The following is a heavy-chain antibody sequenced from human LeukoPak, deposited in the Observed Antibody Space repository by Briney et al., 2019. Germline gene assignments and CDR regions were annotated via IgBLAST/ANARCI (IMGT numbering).Heavy chain of an antibody. D-gene: IGHD1-26*01. CDR2: IDPNINGA. V-gene: IGHV1-2*02. J-gene: IGHJ4*02. CDR3: ARESGSFDF. CDR1: GYTFTAYY. Sequence: GASVKVSCKTSGYTFTAYYLHWVRRAPGQGLGWMGWIDPNINGATYAQKFQGRVTMTRDTSITTAYMELSSLTSDDTAVYYCARESGSFDFWGQGTLVTVSS.